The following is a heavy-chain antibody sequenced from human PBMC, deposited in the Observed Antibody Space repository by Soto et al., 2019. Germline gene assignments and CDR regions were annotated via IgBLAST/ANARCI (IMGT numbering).Heavy chain of an antibody. CDR2: NFYDGYT. J-gene: IGHJ4*02. CDR1: GDSISGSPYF. Sequence: QLQLQESGPGLVKPSETLSLTCTVSGDSISGSPYFWGWIRQPPGKGLEWIASNFYDGYTSYTPSLXXRAIISVDTSKTQFSLNLTSVAAADTAIYFCARLQAAVPQYWGQGTLVIVSS. D-gene: IGHD6-13*01. V-gene: IGHV4-39*01. CDR3: ARLQAAVPQY.